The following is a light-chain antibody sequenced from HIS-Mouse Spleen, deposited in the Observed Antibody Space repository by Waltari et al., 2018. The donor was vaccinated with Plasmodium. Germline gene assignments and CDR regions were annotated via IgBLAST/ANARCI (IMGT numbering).Light chain of an antibody. CDR1: QSVSSN. Sequence: EIVMTQSPATLSVSPGERATISCRASQSVSSNLAWYQQKPGQAPRLLIYGASTRATGIPARFSGSGSGIEFTLTISSLQSEDFAVYYCQQYNNWPFTFGPGTKVDIK. J-gene: IGKJ3*01. V-gene: IGKV3-15*01. CDR3: QQYNNWPFT. CDR2: GAS.